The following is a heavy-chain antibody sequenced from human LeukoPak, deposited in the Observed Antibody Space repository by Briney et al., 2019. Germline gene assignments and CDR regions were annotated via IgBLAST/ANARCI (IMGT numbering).Heavy chain of an antibody. J-gene: IGHJ6*03. V-gene: IGHV7-4-1*02. CDR3: ARDNYDSSGSYYMDV. Sequence: ASVKVSCKASGYTFTGYYMHWVRQAPGQGLEWMGWINTNTGNPTYAQGFTGRFVFSLDTSVSTAYLQISSLKAEDTAVYYCARDNYDSSGSYYMDVWGKGTTVTVSS. D-gene: IGHD3-22*01. CDR2: INTNTGNP. CDR1: GYTFTGYY.